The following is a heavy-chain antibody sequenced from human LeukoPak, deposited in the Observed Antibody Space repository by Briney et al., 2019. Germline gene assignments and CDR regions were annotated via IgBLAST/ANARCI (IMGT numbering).Heavy chain of an antibody. Sequence: PSETLSLTCAVYGGSFSGYYWSWIRQPPGKGLEWIGEINHSGSINYNPSLKSRVTISVDTSKNQFSLKLSSVTAADTAVYYCARGPRYYDILTGYSNWFDPWGQGTLVTVSS. J-gene: IGHJ5*02. CDR3: ARGPRYYDILTGYSNWFDP. CDR1: GGSFSGYY. D-gene: IGHD3-9*01. V-gene: IGHV4-34*01. CDR2: INHSGSI.